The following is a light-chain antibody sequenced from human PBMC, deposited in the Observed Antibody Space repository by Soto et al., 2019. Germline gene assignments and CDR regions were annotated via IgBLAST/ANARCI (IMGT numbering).Light chain of an antibody. Sequence: QSALTQPASVSGSPGQSITISCTGTSSDVGSYNYVPWYQLHPGKAPKLMIYEVSNRPSGVSNRFSGSKSGDTASLTISGLQAEDEADYYCSSYTTRTTLYVFGTGTKVTVL. CDR3: SSYTTRTTLYV. CDR2: EVS. CDR1: SSDVGSYNY. J-gene: IGLJ1*01. V-gene: IGLV2-14*01.